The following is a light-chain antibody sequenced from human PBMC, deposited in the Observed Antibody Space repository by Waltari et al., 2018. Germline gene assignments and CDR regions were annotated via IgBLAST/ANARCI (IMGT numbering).Light chain of an antibody. CDR3: AAWDDSLSGLV. J-gene: IGLJ3*02. V-gene: IGLV1-47*01. Sequence: QSVLTQPPSASGTPGQKVTISCNGSSSNIGSNYVYCYQQLPGPDPKLLIFKNNQRPAGVPDRISDSKSGASASLAINGLRSEDEDDYYCAAWDDSLSGLVLGGGTKVTVL. CDR1: SSNIGSNY. CDR2: KNN.